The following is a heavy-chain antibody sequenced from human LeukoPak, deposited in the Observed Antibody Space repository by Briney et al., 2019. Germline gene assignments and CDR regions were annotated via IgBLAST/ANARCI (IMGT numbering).Heavy chain of an antibody. CDR2: IYYSGST. CDR3: ARHGSYYDSSGYSNDAFDI. V-gene: IGHV4-39*07. Sequence: SETLSLTCTVSGGSISSSSYYWGWIRQPPGKGLEWIGSIYYSGSTYHNPSLKSRVTISVDTSKNQFSLKLNSVTAADTAVYYCARHGSYYDSSGYSNDAFDIWGQGTMVTVSS. J-gene: IGHJ3*02. D-gene: IGHD3-22*01. CDR1: GGSISSSSYY.